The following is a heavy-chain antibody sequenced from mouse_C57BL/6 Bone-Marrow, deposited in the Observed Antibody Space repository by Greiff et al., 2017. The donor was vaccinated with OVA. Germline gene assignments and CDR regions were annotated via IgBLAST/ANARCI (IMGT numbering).Heavy chain of an antibody. CDR3: TSVAYDDDEGWAIDY. CDR2: ISRGGDYI. Sequence: EVQLLQSGDGLVKPGASLKLSCAASGFTFSSYAMSWVRQTPEKRLEWVAYISRGGDYIYYADTLKGRFTISRDNARNTLYLQVSSLKSEDTAMYYWTSVAYDDDEGWAIDYWGQGTSVTVSS. J-gene: IGHJ4*01. V-gene: IGHV5-9-1*02. CDR1: GFTFSSYA. D-gene: IGHD2-4*01.